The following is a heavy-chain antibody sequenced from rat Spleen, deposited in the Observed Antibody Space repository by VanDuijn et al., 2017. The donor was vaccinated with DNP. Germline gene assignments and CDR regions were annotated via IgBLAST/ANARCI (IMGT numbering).Heavy chain of an antibody. V-gene: IGHV5S14*01. Sequence: EVQLVESGGGLVQPGRSLKLSCAASRFTFSNYGMAWVRQTPTKGLEWVASISTGGGNTYYLDSGKGRFTISRANSKNNQYLQMDSLRYEDTATYYCARHPTPTTVATGGYYFDYWGQGVMVTVSS. CDR1: RFTFSNYG. CDR2: ISTGGGNT. CDR3: ARHPTPTTVATGGYYFDY. D-gene: IGHD1-3*01. J-gene: IGHJ2*01.